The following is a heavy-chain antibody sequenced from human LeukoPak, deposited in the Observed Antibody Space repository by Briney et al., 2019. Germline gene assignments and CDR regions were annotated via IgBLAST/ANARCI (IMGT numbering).Heavy chain of an antibody. D-gene: IGHD3-16*01. CDR3: AKASWVSSTDAVR. CDR1: GLSVSSFA. J-gene: IGHJ4*02. CDR2: IGGIGET. Sequence: GRSLRLSCAPSGLSVSSFAMSWARQGPARGLEWVSRIGGIGETFYADPVKGRFTLSSDSSRNTVYFQLNNLRVEDTAIYYCAKASWVSSTDAVRWGQGTLVTVSS. V-gene: IGHV3-23*01.